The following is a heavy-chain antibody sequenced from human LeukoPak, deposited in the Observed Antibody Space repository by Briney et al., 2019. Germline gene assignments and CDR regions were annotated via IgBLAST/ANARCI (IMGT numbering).Heavy chain of an antibody. Sequence: GGSLRLSCAASGFIFRTYWMHWVRLVPGKGLMWVSRINPDGTTTTYADSVKGRFTISRDNAKKTVYLQMNSLRAEDTAVYYCASLTTVGGDYFDFWGQGILVTVSS. CDR1: GFIFRTYW. CDR2: INPDGTTT. V-gene: IGHV3-74*01. CDR3: ASLTTVGGDYFDF. J-gene: IGHJ4*02. D-gene: IGHD3-10*01.